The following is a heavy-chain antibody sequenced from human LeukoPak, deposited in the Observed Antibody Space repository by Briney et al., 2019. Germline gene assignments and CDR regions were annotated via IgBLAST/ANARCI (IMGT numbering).Heavy chain of an antibody. J-gene: IGHJ2*01. D-gene: IGHD3-22*01. V-gene: IGHV4-30-4*01. CDR2: IYYSGST. CDR3: ARGEEDSSDWVAAIWYFDL. CDR1: GGSISSGDDY. Sequence: SETLSLTCTVSGGSISSGDDYWSWIRQPPGKGLEWIGYIYYSGSTNYNPSLKSRVTISVDTSKNQFSLKLSSVTAADTAVYYCARGEEDSSDWVAAIWYFDLWGRGTLVTVSS.